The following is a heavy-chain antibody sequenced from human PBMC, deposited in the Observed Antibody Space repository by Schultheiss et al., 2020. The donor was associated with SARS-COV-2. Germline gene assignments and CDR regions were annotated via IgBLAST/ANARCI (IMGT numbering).Heavy chain of an antibody. CDR3: ARGYSLSPETFDI. CDR1: GFTFSSDW. Sequence: GESLKISCAASGFTFSSDWMNWVRQGPGKGLEWVANIHQDGSEEYYVDSVKGRFSISRDNAKNSLYLQMNSLRAEDTAVYYCARGYSLSPETFDIWGQGTMVTVSS. CDR2: IHQDGSEE. J-gene: IGHJ3*02. V-gene: IGHV3-7*03. D-gene: IGHD6-13*01.